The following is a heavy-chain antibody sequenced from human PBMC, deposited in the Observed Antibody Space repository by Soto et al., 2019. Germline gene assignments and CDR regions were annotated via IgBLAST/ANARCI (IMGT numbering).Heavy chain of an antibody. CDR1: GYTFTGYY. CDR2: INPNSGGT. D-gene: IGHD6-19*01. Sequence: ASVKVSCKASGYTFTGYYMHWVRQAPGQGLEWMGWINPNSGGTNYAQKFQGWVTMTRDTSISTAYMELSRLRSDDTAVYYCARMPYSSGWFYGMDVWGHGTTVTVS. V-gene: IGHV1-2*04. CDR3: ARMPYSSGWFYGMDV. J-gene: IGHJ6*02.